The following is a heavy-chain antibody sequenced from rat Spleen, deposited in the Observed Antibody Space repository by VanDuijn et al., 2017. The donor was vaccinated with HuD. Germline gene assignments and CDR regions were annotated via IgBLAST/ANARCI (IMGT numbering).Heavy chain of an antibody. CDR1: GFSLTSYN. V-gene: IGHV2-41*01. CDR2: IWNTGGT. Sequence: QVQLKESGPGLVQPSQTLSLTCTVAGFSLTSYNVHWVRQPPGKDLEWMGVIWNTGGTQYNSALKSRLSISKDTSKSQVFLKMNSLQTEDTAMYFCARNFGLWVPSGFDYWGQGVMVTVSS. D-gene: IGHD1-7*01. CDR3: ARNFGLWVPSGFDY. J-gene: IGHJ2*01.